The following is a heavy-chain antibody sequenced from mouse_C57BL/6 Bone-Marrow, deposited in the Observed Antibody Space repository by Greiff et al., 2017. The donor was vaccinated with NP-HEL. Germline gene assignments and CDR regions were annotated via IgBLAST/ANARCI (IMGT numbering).Heavy chain of an antibody. CDR1: GFNIKDDY. Sequence: VQLQQSGAELVRPGASVKLSCTASGFNIKDDYMHWVKQRPEQGLEWIGWIDPENGDTEYASKFQGKATITADTSSNTAYLQLSSLTSEDTAVYYCTTGYYGSSHAWFAYWGQGTLVTVSA. V-gene: IGHV14-4*01. J-gene: IGHJ3*01. CDR3: TTGYYGSSHAWFAY. D-gene: IGHD1-1*01. CDR2: IDPENGDT.